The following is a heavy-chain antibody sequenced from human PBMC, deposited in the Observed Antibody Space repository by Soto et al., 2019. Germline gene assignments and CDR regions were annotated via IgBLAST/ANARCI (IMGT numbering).Heavy chain of an antibody. D-gene: IGHD3-22*01. J-gene: IGHJ2*01. CDR2: IYYSGST. V-gene: IGHV4-31*03. Sequence: QVQLQESGPGLVKPSQTLSLTCTVSGGSISSGGYYWSWIRQHPGKGLEWIGYIYYSGSTYYNPSLKRRVTISVDTSKNQFSLKLSSVTAADTAVYYCARDRPPLIVEERYFDLWGRGTLVTVSS. CDR3: ARDRPPLIVEERYFDL. CDR1: GGSISSGGYY.